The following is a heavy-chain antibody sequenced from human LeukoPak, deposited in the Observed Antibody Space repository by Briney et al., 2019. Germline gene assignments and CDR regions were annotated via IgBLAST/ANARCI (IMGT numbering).Heavy chain of an antibody. J-gene: IGHJ3*02. Sequence: PSETLSLTCAVYGGSFSGYYWSWIRHPPGKGLEWVGEINHSGSTNYNPSLKSRVTISVDTSKNQFSLKLSSVTAADTAVYYCARPRVVVPAADVAFDIWGQGTKVTVSS. CDR3: ARPRVVVPAADVAFDI. V-gene: IGHV4-34*01. CDR2: INHSGST. CDR1: GGSFSGYY. D-gene: IGHD2-2*01.